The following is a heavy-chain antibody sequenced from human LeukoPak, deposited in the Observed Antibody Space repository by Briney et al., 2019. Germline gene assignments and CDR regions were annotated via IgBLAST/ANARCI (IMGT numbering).Heavy chain of an antibody. Sequence: PSETLSLTCAVYGGSFSGYYWSWIRQPPGKGLEWIGYIYYSGSTNYNPSLKSRVTISVDTSKNQFSLKLISVTAADTAVYYCARGGGTYCGGDCPVGGAFDIWGQGTMVTVSS. CDR1: GGSFSGYY. CDR3: ARGGGTYCGGDCPVGGAFDI. D-gene: IGHD2-21*02. CDR2: IYYSGST. J-gene: IGHJ3*02. V-gene: IGHV4-59*01.